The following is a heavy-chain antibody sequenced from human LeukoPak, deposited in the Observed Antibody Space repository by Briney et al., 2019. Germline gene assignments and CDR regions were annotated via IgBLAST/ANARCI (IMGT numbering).Heavy chain of an antibody. CDR3: ARGKWELWESSYFDY. V-gene: IGHV4-61*01. Sequence: SETLSLTCTVCGGSVSSGSYYWTWIRQPPGKGLEWIGYIYYSGSTNYNPSLKSRVTISVDTSKTQFSLKLSSVTAADTAVYYCARGKWELWESSYFDYWGQGTLVTVSS. CDR1: GGSVSSGSYY. J-gene: IGHJ4*02. CDR2: IYYSGST. D-gene: IGHD1-26*01.